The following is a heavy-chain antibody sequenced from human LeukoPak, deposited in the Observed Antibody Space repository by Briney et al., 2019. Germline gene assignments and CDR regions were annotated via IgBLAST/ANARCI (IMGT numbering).Heavy chain of an antibody. CDR2: ISYIGST. Sequence: SETLSLTCAVSADSFSSHYWTWIRQSPGKGLEWIGYISYIGSTNYNPSLKSRVTISIDTSKNQFSLKLRSVTAADTAVYYCARVVRSSSFDYWGQGTLVTVSS. J-gene: IGHJ4*02. CDR3: ARVVRSSSFDY. CDR1: ADSFSSHY. V-gene: IGHV4-59*11. D-gene: IGHD6-6*01.